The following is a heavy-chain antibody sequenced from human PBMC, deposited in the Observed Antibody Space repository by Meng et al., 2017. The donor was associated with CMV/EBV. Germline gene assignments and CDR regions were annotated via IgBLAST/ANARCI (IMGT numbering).Heavy chain of an antibody. J-gene: IGHJ4*02. V-gene: IGHV1-18*01. CDR3: LHGTTGTTFKGAH. D-gene: IGHD1-1*01. Sequence: ASVKVSCKASGYTFTSYGITWVRQAPGQGLEWMGWISAYNGNTNYVQKLQGRVTMTTDTSTSTAYMELRSLRSDDTAVYYCLHGTTGTTFKGAHWGQGTLVTVSS. CDR1: GYTFTSYG. CDR2: ISAYNGNT.